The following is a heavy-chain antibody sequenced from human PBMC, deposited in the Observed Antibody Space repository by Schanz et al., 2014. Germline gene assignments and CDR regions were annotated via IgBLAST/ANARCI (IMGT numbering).Heavy chain of an antibody. V-gene: IGHV3-23*04. J-gene: IGHJ3*02. D-gene: IGHD3-10*01. Sequence: EVQLVESGGGVVQPGRSLRLSCEASGFSFGNYGMSWVRQAPGKGLEWVSGFDAHDGRAYYADSAKGRFTISRDNSKNTLYLQMNSLRAEDTAVYYCAKGRFGELSAFDIWGQGTMVTVSS. CDR2: FDAHDGRA. CDR3: AKGRFGELSAFDI. CDR1: GFSFGNYG.